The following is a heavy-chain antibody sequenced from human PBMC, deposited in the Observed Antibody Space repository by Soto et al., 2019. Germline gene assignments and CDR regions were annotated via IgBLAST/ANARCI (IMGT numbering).Heavy chain of an antibody. CDR3: ASRAYSGYDAKEFDF. CDR2: IYHSGRT. V-gene: IGHV4-4*02. CDR1: NDSISSNNW. J-gene: IGHJ4*02. Sequence: QVQLQESGPGLVKPSGTLSLTCAVSNDSISSNNWWSWVRQPPGKGLEWIGEIYHSGRTNYNPSLKSRVTTLVDKSKNQFSLKLTSVTAADTAVYYCASRAYSGYDAKEFDFWGQGTLVTVSS. D-gene: IGHD5-12*01.